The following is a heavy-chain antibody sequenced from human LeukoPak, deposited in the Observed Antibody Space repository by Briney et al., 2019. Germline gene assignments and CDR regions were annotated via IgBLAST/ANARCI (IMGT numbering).Heavy chain of an antibody. CDR2: INPSGGST. Sequence: ASVKVSCKASGYTFTSYYMHWVRQAPGQGLEWMGIINPSGGSTSYAQKFQGRVTMTRDASTSTVYMELSSLRSEDTAVYYCARSGDFWSGYLPHAGWFDPWGQGTLVTVSS. V-gene: IGHV1-46*01. J-gene: IGHJ5*02. CDR1: GYTFTSYY. D-gene: IGHD3-3*01. CDR3: ARSGDFWSGYLPHAGWFDP.